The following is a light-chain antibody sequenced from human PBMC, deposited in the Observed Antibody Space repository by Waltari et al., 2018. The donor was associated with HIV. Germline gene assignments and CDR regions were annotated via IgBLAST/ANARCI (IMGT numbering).Light chain of an antibody. J-gene: IGLJ2*01. CDR3: AAWDDRQSGRV. CDR2: SNN. CDR1: RSSVGSYT. V-gene: IGLV1-44*01. Sequence: QSEVTHPPSVSGTPGQRVTISCSGSRSSVGSYTVNWYHQLPGMAPKYVIYSNNLRTSGVPERFASSKSSTSSSLAISGLQSEDEAHYYCAAWDDRQSGRVFGGGTKLTVL.